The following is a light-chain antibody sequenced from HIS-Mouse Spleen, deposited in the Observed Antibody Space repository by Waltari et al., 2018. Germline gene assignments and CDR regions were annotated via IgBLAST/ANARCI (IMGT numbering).Light chain of an antibody. V-gene: IGLV1-47*01. CDR3: AAWDDSLSGV. CDR1: SSNIGSNY. CDR2: RNN. Sequence: QSVRTQPPSASGTPGQRVTISCSGSSSNIGSNYGYWYQQLPGTAPKLLILRNNHRPSGVPDRFSGSKSGTSASLAISGLRSEDEADYYCAAWDDSLSGVFGGGTKLTVL. J-gene: IGLJ2*01.